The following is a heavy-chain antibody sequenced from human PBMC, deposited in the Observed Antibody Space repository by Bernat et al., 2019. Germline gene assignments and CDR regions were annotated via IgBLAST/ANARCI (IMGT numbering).Heavy chain of an antibody. CDR2: INTDGSST. Sequence: EVQLVESGGGLVQPGGSLRLSCAASGFTFSSYWMHWVRQAPGKGLVWVSRINTDGSSTTYADSVKGRFTISRDNAENTLYLQMNSLRAEDTAVDCCARGYSNYAWLDYWGQGTLVTVSS. J-gene: IGHJ4*02. V-gene: IGHV3-74*01. D-gene: IGHD4-4*01. CDR1: GFTFSSYW. CDR3: ARGYSNYAWLDY.